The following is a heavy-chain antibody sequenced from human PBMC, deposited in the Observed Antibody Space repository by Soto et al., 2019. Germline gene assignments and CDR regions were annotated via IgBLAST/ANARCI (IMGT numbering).Heavy chain of an antibody. CDR3: ARESQDILAGPRWVWYFDL. D-gene: IGHD3-9*01. V-gene: IGHV4-34*01. Sequence: QVQLQQWGAGPLRPLETLSLTCGVSGGSFSGYYWAWIRQSPGKGLEWIGEINDRGSINYNPSLKSRDSISVETSKNHYSLNLRSVTAADTAVYYCARESQDILAGPRWVWYFDLWGRGTLVTVSS. CDR2: INDRGSI. J-gene: IGHJ2*01. CDR1: GGSFSGYY.